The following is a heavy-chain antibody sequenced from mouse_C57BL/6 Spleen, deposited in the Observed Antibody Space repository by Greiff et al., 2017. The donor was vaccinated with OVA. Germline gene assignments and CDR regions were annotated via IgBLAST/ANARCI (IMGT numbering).Heavy chain of an antibody. D-gene: IGHD1-1*01. J-gene: IGHJ2*01. V-gene: IGHV1-50*01. CDR1: GYTFTSYW. CDR3: ARKEFITTVVVDC. Sequence: QVQLKQPGAELVKPGASVKLSCKASGYTFTSYWMHWVKQRPGQGLEWIGEIDPSDGSTNYNQKFKGKATLTVDTSSSTAYMQLSSLTSEDSAVYYCARKEFITTVVVDCWGKGTTLTVSS. CDR2: IDPSDGST.